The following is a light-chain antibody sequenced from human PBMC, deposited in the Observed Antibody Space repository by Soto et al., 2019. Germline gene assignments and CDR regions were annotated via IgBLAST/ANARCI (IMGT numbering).Light chain of an antibody. Sequence: EIMLPQSPAPLSLSPGERATLSCRASQSVNSYLAWYQQTPGQAPRLLIYDASNRATGIPARFSGSGSGTDFNLTNSSLEPDDFAVYYCQQRSNWPPYTCGKGTKLEIK. CDR2: DAS. J-gene: IGKJ2*01. CDR3: QQRSNWPPYT. V-gene: IGKV3-11*01. CDR1: QSVNSY.